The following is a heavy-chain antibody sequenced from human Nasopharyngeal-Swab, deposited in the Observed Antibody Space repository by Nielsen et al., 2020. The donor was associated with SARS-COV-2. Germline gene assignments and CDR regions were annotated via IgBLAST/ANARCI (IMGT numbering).Heavy chain of an antibody. CDR3: ARYNTLTGWGY. CDR2: VYHSGST. Sequence: SETLSLTCTVSGGSISTYYWSWIRQPPGKGLEWIGYVYHSGSTDYNPSLKSRVTISVDTSKNQFSLRLSSVTAANTAVYYCARYNTLTGWGYWGQGTLVTVSS. J-gene: IGHJ4*02. V-gene: IGHV4-59*01. D-gene: IGHD3-9*01. CDR1: GGSISTYY.